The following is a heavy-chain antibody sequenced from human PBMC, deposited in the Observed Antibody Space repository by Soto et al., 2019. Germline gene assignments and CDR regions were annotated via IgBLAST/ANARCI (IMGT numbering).Heavy chain of an antibody. J-gene: IGHJ4*02. D-gene: IGHD2-2*01. CDR3: AXXXPYPSXCSSTSCYGDYFDY. Sequence: SLRLSCAASGFTFSSYGMHWVRQAPGKGLEWVAVIWYDGSNKYYADSVQGRFTISRDNSKNTLYLQMNSLRAEDTTVYYSAXXXPYPSXCSSTSCYGDYFDYWXQXTXXTVSS. CDR1: GFTFSSYG. CDR2: IWYDGSNK. V-gene: IGHV3-33*08.